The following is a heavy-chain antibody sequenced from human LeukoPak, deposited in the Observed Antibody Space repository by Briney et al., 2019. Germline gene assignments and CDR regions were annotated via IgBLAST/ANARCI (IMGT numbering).Heavy chain of an antibody. CDR1: GGTFNSYA. Sequence: ASVKVSCKASGGTFNSYAITWARQAPGQGLEWMGGIIPIFGTTNYARKFQGRVTITTDEPTSTAYMELSSLRSEDTAVYYCARALVQPSGAFDIWGQGTMVTVSS. D-gene: IGHD3-16*02. V-gene: IGHV1-69*05. J-gene: IGHJ3*02. CDR2: IIPIFGTT. CDR3: ARALVQPSGAFDI.